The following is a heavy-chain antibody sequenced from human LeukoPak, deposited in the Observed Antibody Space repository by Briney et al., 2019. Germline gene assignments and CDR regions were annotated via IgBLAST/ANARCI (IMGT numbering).Heavy chain of an antibody. Sequence: ASVKVSCKASGYTFTSYGISWVRQAPGQGLEWMGWISAYNGNTNYAQKLQGRVTMTTDTSTSTAYMELRSLRSEDTAVYYCARGRTIFGVVIVSFDYWGQGTLVTVSS. D-gene: IGHD3-3*01. CDR2: ISAYNGNT. J-gene: IGHJ4*02. CDR1: GYTFTSYG. V-gene: IGHV1-18*01. CDR3: ARGRTIFGVVIVSFDY.